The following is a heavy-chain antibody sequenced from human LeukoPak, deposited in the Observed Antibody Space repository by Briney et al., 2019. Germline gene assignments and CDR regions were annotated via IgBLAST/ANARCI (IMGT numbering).Heavy chain of an antibody. CDR2: IYYSGST. CDR3: ARQGSGWYYFDY. Sequence: SETLSLTCTVSGGSISSHYWSWIRQPPGKGLEWIGYIYYSGSTNYNPSPNSRATMSVDTSKHQFSLKLNFVTAADTAVYYCARQGSGWYYFDYWGQGTVVTVSS. D-gene: IGHD6-19*01. CDR1: GGSISSHY. V-gene: IGHV4-59*08. J-gene: IGHJ4*02.